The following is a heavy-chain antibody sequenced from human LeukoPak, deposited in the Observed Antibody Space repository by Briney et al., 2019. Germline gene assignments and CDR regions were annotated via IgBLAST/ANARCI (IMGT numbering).Heavy chain of an antibody. CDR2: IIPILSIA. Sequence: SVKASCKASGGTFSSYAISWVRQAPGQGLEWMGRIIPILSIANYAQKFQGRVTITADKSTSTAYMELSSLRSEDTAVYYCATGPQGDAFDIWGQGTMVTVSS. CDR1: GGTFSSYA. V-gene: IGHV1-69*04. CDR3: ATGPQGDAFDI. J-gene: IGHJ3*02.